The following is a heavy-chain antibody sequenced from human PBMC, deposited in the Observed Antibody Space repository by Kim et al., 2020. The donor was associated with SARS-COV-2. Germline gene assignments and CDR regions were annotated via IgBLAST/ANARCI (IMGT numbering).Heavy chain of an antibody. J-gene: IGHJ6*02. Sequence: GGSLRLSCAASGFFFSSYGMHWVRQAPGKGLEWVAVIWYDGSGKYYSDSVKGRFTISRDNSKNTLFLQMNSLRAEDTAVYFCAREDYGGNPDYFYGMAVWGQGITVTVSS. V-gene: IGHV3-33*01. CDR1: GFFFSSYG. CDR2: IWYDGSGK. D-gene: IGHD4-17*01. CDR3: AREDYGGNPDYFYGMAV.